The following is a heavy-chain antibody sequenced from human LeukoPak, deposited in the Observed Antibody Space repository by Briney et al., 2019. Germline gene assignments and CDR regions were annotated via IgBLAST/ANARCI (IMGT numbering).Heavy chain of an antibody. CDR2: INHSGST. Sequence: NPSETLSLTCAVYGGSFSDYYWSWIRQPPGKGLEWIGEINHSGSTNYNLSLKSRVSISVDTSKNQFSLKLTSVTAADTAVYYCARMRGGGIGYHYYVDVWGKGTTVIVSS. V-gene: IGHV4-34*01. J-gene: IGHJ6*03. CDR1: GGSFSDYY. CDR3: ARMRGGGIGYHYYVDV. D-gene: IGHD2-15*01.